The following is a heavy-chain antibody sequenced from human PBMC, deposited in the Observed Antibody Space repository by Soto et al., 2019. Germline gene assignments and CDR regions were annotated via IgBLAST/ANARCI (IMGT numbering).Heavy chain of an antibody. J-gene: IGHJ4*02. CDR1: GGTFSSYA. D-gene: IGHD3-16*01. Sequence: ASVKVSCKASGGTFSSYAISWVRQAPGQGLEWMGGIIPIFGTANYAQKFQGRVTITADESTSTAYMELSSLRSEDTAVYYCARAGEFASTVTGENYFDYWGQGTLVTVSS. CDR3: ARAGEFASTVTGENYFDY. V-gene: IGHV1-69*13. CDR2: IIPIFGTA.